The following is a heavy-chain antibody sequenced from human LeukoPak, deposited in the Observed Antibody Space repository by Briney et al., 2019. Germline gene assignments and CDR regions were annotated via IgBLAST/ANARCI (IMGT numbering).Heavy chain of an antibody. CDR2: MNPNSGYT. D-gene: IGHD1-1*01. V-gene: IGHV1-8*01. CDR3: ARSKTGSLGNWFDL. J-gene: IGHJ5*02. Sequence: ASVKVSCKASGYTFISYDINWVRQATGQGLEWMGWMNPNSGYTGYAQKFQARVTMARNTSINTAYMELSSLRSEDTAVYYCARSKTGSLGNWFDLWGQGTLVTVSS. CDR1: GYTFISYD.